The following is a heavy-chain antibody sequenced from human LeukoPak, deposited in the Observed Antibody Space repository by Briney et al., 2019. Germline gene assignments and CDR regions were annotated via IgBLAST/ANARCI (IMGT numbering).Heavy chain of an antibody. CDR1: GFTFSSHA. CDR2: ISSNGGST. V-gene: IGHV3-64*01. CDR3: ARDQGSGWYTGFDY. J-gene: IGHJ4*02. Sequence: GGSLRLSCAASGFTFSSHAMHWVRQAPGKGLEYVSAISSNGGSTYYANSVKGRFTISRDNSKNTLYLQMGSLRAEDMAVYYCARDQGSGWYTGFDYWGQGTLVTVSS. D-gene: IGHD6-19*01.